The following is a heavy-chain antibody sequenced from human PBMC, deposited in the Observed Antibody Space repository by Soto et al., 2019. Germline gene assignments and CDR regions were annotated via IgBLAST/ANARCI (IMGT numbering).Heavy chain of an antibody. D-gene: IGHD6-6*01. J-gene: IGHJ5*02. V-gene: IGHV4-34*01. CDR3: ARQGIAARRGWFDP. CDR2: INHSGST. Sequence: QVQLQQWGAGLLKPSETLSLTCAVYGGSFSGYYWSWIRQPPGKGLEWIGEINHSGSTNYNPSLKIRVTISVDTSKNQFSLKLSSVTAADTAVYYCARQGIAARRGWFDPWGQGTLVTVSS. CDR1: GGSFSGYY.